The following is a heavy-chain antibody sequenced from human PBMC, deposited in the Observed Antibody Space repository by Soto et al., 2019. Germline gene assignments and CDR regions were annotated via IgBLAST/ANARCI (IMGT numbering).Heavy chain of an antibody. CDR1: GFTVSSNY. J-gene: IGHJ3*02. V-gene: IGHV3-66*01. Sequence: GGSLRLSCAASGFTVSSNYMSWVRQAPGKGLEWVSVIYSGGSTYYADSVKGRFTISRDNSKNTLYLQMNSLRAEDTAVYYCARDGDYGDYGAFDIWGQGTMVTVS. CDR2: IYSGGST. D-gene: IGHD4-17*01. CDR3: ARDGDYGDYGAFDI.